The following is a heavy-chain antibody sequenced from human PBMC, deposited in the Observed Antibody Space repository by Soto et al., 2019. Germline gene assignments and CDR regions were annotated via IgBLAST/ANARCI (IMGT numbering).Heavy chain of an antibody. CDR2: IIPIFGTA. D-gene: IGHD2-2*01. Sequence: SVKVSCKASGGTFSSYAISWVRQAPGQGLEWMGGIIPIFGTANYAQKFQGRVTITADESTSTAYMELSSLRSEDTAVYYCASDIVVVPAAFYYFDYWGQGTLVTVSS. J-gene: IGHJ4*02. V-gene: IGHV1-69*13. CDR1: GGTFSSYA. CDR3: ASDIVVVPAAFYYFDY.